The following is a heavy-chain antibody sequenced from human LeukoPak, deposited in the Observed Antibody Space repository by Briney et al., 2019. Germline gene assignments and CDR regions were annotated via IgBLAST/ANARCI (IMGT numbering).Heavy chain of an antibody. CDR1: GFTFSSYW. Sequence: GGSLRLSCAASGFTFSSYWMHWVRRLPGKGLVWVSRINTDGSSTIYADSVKGRFTISRDNAKNTLYLQMNSLRAEDTAVYYCTRGYVGIDYWGQGTLVTVSS. V-gene: IGHV3-74*01. D-gene: IGHD5-12*01. CDR3: TRGYVGIDY. J-gene: IGHJ4*02. CDR2: INTDGSST.